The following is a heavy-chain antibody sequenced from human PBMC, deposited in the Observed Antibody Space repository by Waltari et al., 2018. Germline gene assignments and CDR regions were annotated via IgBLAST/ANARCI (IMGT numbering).Heavy chain of an antibody. CDR3: ARGRGYSSSRGADY. CDR2: INHSGST. Sequence: QVQLQQWGAGLLKPSETLSLTCAVYGGSFSGYYWSWIRQPPGKGLEWIGEINHSGSTNYNPSLKSRGTISVDTSKNQFSLKLSSVTTADTAVYYCARGRGYSSSRGADYWGQGTLVTVFS. D-gene: IGHD6-6*01. V-gene: IGHV4-34*01. J-gene: IGHJ4*02. CDR1: GGSFSGYY.